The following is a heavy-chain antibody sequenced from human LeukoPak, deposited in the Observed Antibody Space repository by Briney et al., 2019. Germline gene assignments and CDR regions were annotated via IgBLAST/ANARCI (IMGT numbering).Heavy chain of an antibody. V-gene: IGHV3-23*01. CDR1: GFTFSSYG. Sequence: PGGSLRLSCAASGFTFSSYGMSWVRQAPGKGLEWVSAISGSGGSTYYADSVKGRFTISRDNSKNTLYLQMNSLRDEDTAVYYCAKIPSAVPGRGFDYWGQGTPVTVSS. CDR3: AKIPSAVPGRGFDY. J-gene: IGHJ4*02. CDR2: ISGSGGST. D-gene: IGHD6-19*01.